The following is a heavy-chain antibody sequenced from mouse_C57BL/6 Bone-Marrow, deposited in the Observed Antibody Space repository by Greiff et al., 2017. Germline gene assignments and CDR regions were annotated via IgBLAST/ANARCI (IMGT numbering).Heavy chain of an antibody. J-gene: IGHJ1*03. V-gene: IGHV1-64*01. CDR1: GYTFTSYW. CDR3: ARGGPYWYFDV. CDR2: IHPNSGST. Sequence: QVQLQQPGAELVKPGASVKLSCKASGYTFTSYWMHWVKQRPGQGLEWIGMIHPNSGSTNYNEKFKSKATLTVDKSSSTAYMQLSSLTSEDAAVYYCARGGPYWYFDVWGTGTTVTVSS.